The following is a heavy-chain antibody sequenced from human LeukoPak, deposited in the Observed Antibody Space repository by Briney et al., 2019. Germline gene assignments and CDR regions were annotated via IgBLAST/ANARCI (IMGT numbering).Heavy chain of an antibody. CDR2: IYSGGST. CDR1: GFTVSSNY. Sequence: GGSLRLSCAASGFTVSSNYMSWVRQAPGKGLEWVSVIYSGGSTYYADSVKGRFTISRDNSKNTLYLQMNSLRAEDTAVYYCAKEYRSGWYAFDIWGQGTMVTVSS. D-gene: IGHD6-19*01. CDR3: AKEYRSGWYAFDI. J-gene: IGHJ3*02. V-gene: IGHV3-53*05.